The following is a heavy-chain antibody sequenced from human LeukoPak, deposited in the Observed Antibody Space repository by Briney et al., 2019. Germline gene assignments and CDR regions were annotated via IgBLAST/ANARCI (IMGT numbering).Heavy chain of an antibody. CDR1: GGTFISYA. J-gene: IGHJ4*02. CDR3: ARERSGEGGFGY. V-gene: IGHV1-69*04. D-gene: IGHD3-10*01. CDR2: IIPILGIA. Sequence: SVKVSCKASGGTFISYAISWVRQAPGQGLEWMGRIIPILGIANYAQKFQGRVTITADKSTSTAYMELSSLRSEDTAVYYCARERSGEGGFGYWGQGTLVTVSS.